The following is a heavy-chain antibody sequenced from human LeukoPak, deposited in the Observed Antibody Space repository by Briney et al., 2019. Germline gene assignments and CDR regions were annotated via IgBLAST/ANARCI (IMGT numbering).Heavy chain of an antibody. CDR2: IYTSGST. CDR1: GGSISSGSYY. J-gene: IGHJ6*03. V-gene: IGHV4-61*02. Sequence: SETLSLTCTVSGGSISSGSYYWSWIRQPAGKGLEWIGRIYTSGSTNYNPSLKSRATISVDTSKNQFSLKLSSVTAADTAVYYCARNEYGPYYYYMDVCGKGTTVTISS. D-gene: IGHD1-1*01. CDR3: ARNEYGPYYYYMDV.